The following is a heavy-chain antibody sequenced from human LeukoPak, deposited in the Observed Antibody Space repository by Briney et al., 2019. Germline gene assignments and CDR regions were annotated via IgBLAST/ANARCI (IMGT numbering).Heavy chain of an antibody. CDR2: IKSKTDGGTT. CDR1: GFTFSSYW. CDR3: TTDGVGVEGATYDH. Sequence: GGSLRLSCAASGFTFSSYWMSWVRQAPGKGLEWVGRIKSKTDGGTTDYAAPVKGRFTISRDDSKNTLYLQMNSLKTEDTAVYYCTTDGVGVEGATYDHWGQGTLVSVSS. D-gene: IGHD1-26*01. J-gene: IGHJ4*02. V-gene: IGHV3-15*01.